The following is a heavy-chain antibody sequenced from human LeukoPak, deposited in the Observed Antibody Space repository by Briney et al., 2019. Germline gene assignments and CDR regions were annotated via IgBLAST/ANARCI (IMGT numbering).Heavy chain of an antibody. CDR2: IYYSGST. V-gene: IGHV4-61*01. CDR1: GGSVSSGSYY. J-gene: IGHJ4*02. D-gene: IGHD3-10*01. Sequence: SETLSLTCTVSGGSVSSGSYYWSWIRRPPGKGLEWIGYIYYSGSTNYNPSLKSRVTISVDTSKNQFSLKLSSVTAADTAVYYCARTPNYYGSGSYWFDYWGQGTLVTVSS. CDR3: ARTPNYYGSGSYWFDY.